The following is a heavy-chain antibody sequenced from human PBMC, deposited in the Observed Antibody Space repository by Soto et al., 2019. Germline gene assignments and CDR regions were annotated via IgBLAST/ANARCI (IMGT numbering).Heavy chain of an antibody. J-gene: IGHJ3*02. D-gene: IGHD2-21*01. Sequence: QVQLVQSGAEVKKPGSSVKVSCKDSGGTFSTYSMFWVRQAPGQGLEWMGRIIPMLGIRNYAQRFQDRVTITAGKSTAAAHMELSSLRSEATALYYCTIGSWSGEVFDIWGQGTMVTVSS. CDR3: TIGSWSGEVFDI. V-gene: IGHV1-69*02. CDR2: IIPMLGIR. CDR1: GGTFSTYS.